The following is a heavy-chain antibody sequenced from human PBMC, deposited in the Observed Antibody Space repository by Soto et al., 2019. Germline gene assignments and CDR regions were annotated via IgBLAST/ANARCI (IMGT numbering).Heavy chain of an antibody. CDR3: ARDHCSGGSCYPGTIWWFDP. V-gene: IGHV1-69*13. D-gene: IGHD2-15*01. J-gene: IGHJ5*02. Sequence: SVKVSCKASGGTVSSYAISWVRQAPGQGLEWMGGIIPIFGTANYAQKFQGRVTITADESTSTAYMELSSLRSEDTAVYYCARDHCSGGSCYPGTIWWFDPWGQGTLVTVSS. CDR1: GGTVSSYA. CDR2: IIPIFGTA.